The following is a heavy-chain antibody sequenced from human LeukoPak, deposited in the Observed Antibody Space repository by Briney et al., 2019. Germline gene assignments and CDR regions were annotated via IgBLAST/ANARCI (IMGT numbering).Heavy chain of an antibody. CDR2: IYSGGST. D-gene: IGHD6-25*01. V-gene: IGHV3-53*01. CDR3: ARESDSSGGFDY. J-gene: IGHJ4*02. CDR1: GFTVSSNY. Sequence: GGSLRLSCAASGFTVSSNYMSWVRQAPGKGLEWVSVIYSGGSTYYADSVKGRFTISRDNSKNTLYLQMNSLRAEDTAVYYCARESDSSGGFDYWGQGTLVTVSS.